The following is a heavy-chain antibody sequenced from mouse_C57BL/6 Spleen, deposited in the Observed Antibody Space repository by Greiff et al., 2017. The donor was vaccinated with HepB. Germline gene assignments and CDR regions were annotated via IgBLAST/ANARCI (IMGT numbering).Heavy chain of an antibody. J-gene: IGHJ4*01. D-gene: IGHD1-1*01. V-gene: IGHV1-69*01. CDR3: ARGTTVVATDYYAMDY. CDR1: GYTFTSYW. Sequence: VQLQQSGAELVMPGASVKLSCKASGYTFTSYWMHWVKQRPGQGLEWIGEIDPSDSYTNYNQKFKGQSTLTVDKSSSTAYMQLSSLTSEDSEVDYCARGTTVVATDYYAMDYWGQGTSVTVSS. CDR2: IDPSDSYT.